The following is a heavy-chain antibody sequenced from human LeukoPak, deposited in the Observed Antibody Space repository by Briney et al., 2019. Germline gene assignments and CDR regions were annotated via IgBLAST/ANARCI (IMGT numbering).Heavy chain of an antibody. D-gene: IGHD4-23*01. V-gene: IGHV4-4*09. CDR2: ISTSGST. Sequence: SETLSLTCTVSGGSISNYYWSWIRQPPGKGKEWIGYISTSGSTNSNPSLKSRVTMSVDTSQNQFSLNLSSVAAADTAVYYCARFQGGKGQYYFDFWGQGTLVTVSS. CDR1: GGSISNYY. J-gene: IGHJ4*02. CDR3: ARFQGGKGQYYFDF.